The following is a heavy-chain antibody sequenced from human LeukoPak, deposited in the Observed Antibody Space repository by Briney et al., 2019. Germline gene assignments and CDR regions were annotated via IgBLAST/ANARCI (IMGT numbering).Heavy chain of an antibody. CDR2: IYSGGGT. D-gene: IGHD2-15*01. J-gene: IGHJ3*02. Sequence: TGGSLRLSCAASGFTVSNNYMTWVRQAPGKGLEWVSVIYSGGGTYYADSVKGRFTISRDNSKNTLYLQMNSLRAEDTAVYYCARDRYCSGGSCHAFDTWGQGTMVTVSS. V-gene: IGHV3-66*01. CDR3: ARDRYCSGGSCHAFDT. CDR1: GFTVSNNY.